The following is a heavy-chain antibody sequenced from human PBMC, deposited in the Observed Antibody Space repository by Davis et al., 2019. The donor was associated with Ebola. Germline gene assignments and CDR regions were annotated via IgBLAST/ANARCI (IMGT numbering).Heavy chain of an antibody. J-gene: IGHJ6*02. CDR1: GYTFTGYY. CDR3: ARGWLPDYYYGMDV. V-gene: IGHV1-2*02. D-gene: IGHD5-12*01. CDR2: INPNSGGT. Sequence: ASVKVSCKASGYTFTGYYMHWVRQAPGQGLEWMGWINPNSGGTNYAQKFQGRVTMTRDTSISTAYMELSRLRSDDTAVYYCARGWLPDYYYGMDVWGQGTTVTVSS.